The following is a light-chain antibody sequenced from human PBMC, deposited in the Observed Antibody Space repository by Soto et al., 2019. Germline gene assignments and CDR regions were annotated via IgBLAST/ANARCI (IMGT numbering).Light chain of an antibody. J-gene: IGKJ3*01. Sequence: EIVMTQSPATLSVSPGERATLSCRASQSVSGNLAWYQQKPGQAPRLLIYGASTRATGLPARFSGSGSGTAFTLTISSLQSEDFPLYYCQQYDHWPFTFGPGTKVHIK. CDR2: GAS. V-gene: IGKV3-15*01. CDR1: QSVSGN. CDR3: QQYDHWPFT.